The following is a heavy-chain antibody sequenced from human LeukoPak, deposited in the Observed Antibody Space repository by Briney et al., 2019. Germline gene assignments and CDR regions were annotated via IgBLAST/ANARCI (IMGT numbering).Heavy chain of an antibody. Sequence: PSETLSLTCSVSGGSIISSAYYWAWIRQPPGEGLEWIGSMFYSGSSDYHPSLKSRVTISVDTSKNQFSLKVSSVTAADTAVYYCARGEKDSSSSDFDYWGQGTLVTVSS. CDR2: MFYSGSS. V-gene: IGHV4-39*07. D-gene: IGHD6-6*01. CDR3: ARGEKDSSSSDFDY. CDR1: GGSIISSAYY. J-gene: IGHJ4*02.